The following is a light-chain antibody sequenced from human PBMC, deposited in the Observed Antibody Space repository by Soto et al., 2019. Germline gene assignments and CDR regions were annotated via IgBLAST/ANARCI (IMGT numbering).Light chain of an antibody. CDR3: QQYHNWWT. CDR1: QSVSSN. V-gene: IGKV3-15*01. CDR2: GAS. Sequence: EIVMTQSPATLSVSPGERDTLSCRASQSVSSNLAWYQQKPGQAPRLLIYGASTRATGVPTRFSGSGSGTEFTLTVSSLQSEDFAVYYCQQYHNWWTFGQGTKVEIK. J-gene: IGKJ1*01.